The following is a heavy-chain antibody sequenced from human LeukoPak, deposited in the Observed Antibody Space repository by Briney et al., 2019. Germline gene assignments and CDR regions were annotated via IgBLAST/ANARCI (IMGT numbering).Heavy chain of an antibody. CDR3: VRGGVGSTTNNYGMDV. CDR2: TYYRSKWYN. Sequence: SQTLSLTCVISGDSISSSNATWNWIRQSPSRGLEWLGRTYYRSKWYNDYAVSVKSRITMNADTSKNQFSLQLNSVTAEDTAVYYCVRGGVGSTTNNYGMDVWGQGTTVTVSS. CDR1: GDSISSSNAT. V-gene: IGHV6-1*01. D-gene: IGHD1-26*01. J-gene: IGHJ6*02.